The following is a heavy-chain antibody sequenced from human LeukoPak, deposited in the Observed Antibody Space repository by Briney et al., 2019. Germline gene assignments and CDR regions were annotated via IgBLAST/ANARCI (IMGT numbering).Heavy chain of an antibody. D-gene: IGHD6-13*01. CDR2: ISGSGGST. J-gene: IGHJ5*02. V-gene: IGHV3-23*01. CDR1: GFIFRSYA. Sequence: GGSLRLSCAASGFIFRSYAMSWVRQAPGKGLEWVSAISGSGGSTYYADSVKGRFTISRDNAKNTLYLQMNSLRAEDTAVYYCARESGIAAALDLWGQGTLVTVSS. CDR3: ARESGIAAALDL.